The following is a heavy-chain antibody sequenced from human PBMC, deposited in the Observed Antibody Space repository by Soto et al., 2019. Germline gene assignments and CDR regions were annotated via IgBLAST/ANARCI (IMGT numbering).Heavy chain of an antibody. J-gene: IGHJ4*02. Sequence: GGSLRLSCAASGFTFSSYSMNWVRQAPGKGLEWVSSISSSSSYTYYADSVKGRFTISRDNAKNSLYLQMNSLRAEDTAVYYCARDLGSGWYFRFDYWGQGTLVTVSS. CDR1: GFTFSSYS. CDR3: ARDLGSGWYFRFDY. D-gene: IGHD6-19*01. CDR2: ISSSSSYT. V-gene: IGHV3-21*01.